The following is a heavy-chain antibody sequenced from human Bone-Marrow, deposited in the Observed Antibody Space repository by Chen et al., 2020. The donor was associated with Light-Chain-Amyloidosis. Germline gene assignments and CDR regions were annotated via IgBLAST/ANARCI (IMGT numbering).Heavy chain of an antibody. J-gene: IGHJ3*01. Sequence: EVQVVESGGGLVKPGRSLRLSCTGSGFSLNDYAVSWFRQAPGKGLEWVSFIRSNYYGGTTEYAPSVKGRFTNSRDDSKSIAYLEMTGLKSEDTAVYFCAPGGPIAHGFDSCGQGTVVTVSS. CDR1: GFSLNDYA. CDR2: IRSNYYGGTT. V-gene: IGHV3-49*05. CDR3: APGGPIAHGFDS. D-gene: IGHD1-26*01.